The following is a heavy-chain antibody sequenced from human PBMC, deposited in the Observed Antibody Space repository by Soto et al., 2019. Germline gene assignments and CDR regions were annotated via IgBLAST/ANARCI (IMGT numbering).Heavy chain of an antibody. J-gene: IGHJ4*02. V-gene: IGHV4-30-4*01. Sequence: SETLSLTCTVSGGSISSGDYYWSWIRQPPGKGLEWIGYIYYSGSTYYNPSLKSRVTISVDTSKNQFSLKLSSVTAADTAVYYCARVTEARGVIREYFDYWGQGTLVTV. CDR3: ARVTEARGVIREYFDY. CDR1: GGSISSGDYY. CDR2: IYYSGST. D-gene: IGHD3-10*01.